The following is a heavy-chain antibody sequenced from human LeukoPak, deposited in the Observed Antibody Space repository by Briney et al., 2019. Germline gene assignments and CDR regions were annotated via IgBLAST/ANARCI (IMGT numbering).Heavy chain of an antibody. D-gene: IGHD1-1*01. J-gene: IGHJ6*03. CDR2: ISGSGGST. V-gene: IGHV3-23*01. CDR3: AKDGYDYYYYYMDV. Sequence: GGSLRLSCAASGFTFSSYAMSWVRQAPGKGLEWVSAISGSGGSTYYADSVKGRFTNSRDNSKNTLYLQMNSLRAEDTAVYYCAKDGYDYYYYYMDVWGKGTTVTVSS. CDR1: GFTFSSYA.